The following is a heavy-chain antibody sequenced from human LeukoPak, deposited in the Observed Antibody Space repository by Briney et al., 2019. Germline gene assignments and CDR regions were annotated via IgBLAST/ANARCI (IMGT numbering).Heavy chain of an antibody. J-gene: IGHJ4*02. D-gene: IGHD6-13*01. Sequence: SQTLSLTCTVSGGSISSGGYYWSWIRQHPGKGLEWIGYIYYSGSTYYNPSLKSRVTISVDTSKNQFSLKLSSVTAADTAVYYCARFIAAAVYYFDYWGQGTLVTVSS. V-gene: IGHV4-31*03. CDR1: GGSISSGGYY. CDR2: IYYSGST. CDR3: ARFIAAAVYYFDY.